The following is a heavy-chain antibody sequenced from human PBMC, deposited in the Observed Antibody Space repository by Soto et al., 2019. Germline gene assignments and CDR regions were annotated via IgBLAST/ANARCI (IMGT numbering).Heavy chain of an antibody. CDR3: ARGRPHCSEGSGSMPDSKDN. J-gene: IGHJ4*02. Sequence: EMQLVESGGGLVQPGGSLRLSCAASGFTFSKYWMNWVRQAPGKGLEWVADIRQDGGEKYYVDSVKGRFTISRDNAKNSLYLQMNSLRVEDTAVYYCARGRPHCSEGSGSMPDSKDNWGQGTLVTVSS. V-gene: IGHV3-7*05. D-gene: IGHD3-22*01. CDR1: GFTFSKYW. CDR2: IRQDGGEK.